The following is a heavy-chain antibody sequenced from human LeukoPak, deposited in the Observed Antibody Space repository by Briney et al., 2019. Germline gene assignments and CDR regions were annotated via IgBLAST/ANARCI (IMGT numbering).Heavy chain of an antibody. J-gene: IGHJ6*03. CDR3: ARGTPVVTGYYYYYMDV. D-gene: IGHD4-23*01. CDR1: GATFNDYA. Sequence: GASVKVSCKASGATFNDYALNWVRQAPGQGLEWMGVFIPILDTANSTQKFQDRVTITADISTNTAYMELSSLRSEDTAVYYCARGTPVVTGYYYYYMDVWGKGTTVTISS. V-gene: IGHV1-69*10. CDR2: FIPILDTA.